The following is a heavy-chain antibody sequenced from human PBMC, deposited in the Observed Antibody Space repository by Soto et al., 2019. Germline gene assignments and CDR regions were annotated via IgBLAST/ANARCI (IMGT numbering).Heavy chain of an antibody. V-gene: IGHV1-18*01. CDR3: ARVKVDDILTGYYNRWFDP. J-gene: IGHJ5*02. Sequence: GASVKVSCKASGYTFNSYGISWVRQAPGQGLEWMGWISAYNGNTNYAQKLQGRVTMTTDTSTSTAYMELRSLRSDDTAVYYCARVKVDDILTGYYNRWFDPWGQGTLVTVSS. CDR1: GYTFNSYG. D-gene: IGHD3-9*01. CDR2: ISAYNGNT.